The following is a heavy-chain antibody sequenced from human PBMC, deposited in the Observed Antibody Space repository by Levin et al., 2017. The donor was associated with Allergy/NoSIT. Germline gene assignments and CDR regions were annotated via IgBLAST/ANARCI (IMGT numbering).Heavy chain of an antibody. CDR3: ARDGPDYGGYSYYYGMDV. D-gene: IGHD4-23*01. CDR1: GYTFTSYG. CDR2: ISAYSGNT. V-gene: IGHV1-18*01. Sequence: ASVKVSCKASGYTFTSYGISWVRQAPGQGLEWMGWISAYSGNTNYAQKLQGRVTMTTDTSTSTAYMELRSLRSDDTAVYYCARDGPDYGGYSYYYGMDVWGQGTTVTVSS. J-gene: IGHJ6*02.